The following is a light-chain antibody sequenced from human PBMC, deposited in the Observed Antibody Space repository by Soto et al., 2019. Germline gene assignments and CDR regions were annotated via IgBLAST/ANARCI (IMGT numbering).Light chain of an antibody. CDR2: LNSDGSH. V-gene: IGLV4-69*01. CDR1: SGHSNYA. J-gene: IGLJ2*01. Sequence: QPVLTQSPSASASLGASVKLTCTLSSGHSNYAIAWHQQQPEKGPRYLMKLNSDGSHNKGDGIPDRFSGSSSGTERYLTISSLQAEDEADYYCRTWGTGIVVFGGGTKLTVL. CDR3: RTWGTGIVV.